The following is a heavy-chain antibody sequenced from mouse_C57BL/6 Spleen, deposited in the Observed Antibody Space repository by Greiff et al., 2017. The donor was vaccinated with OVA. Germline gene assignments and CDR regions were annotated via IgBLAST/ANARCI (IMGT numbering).Heavy chain of an antibody. Sequence: QVQLQQSGAELVKPGASVKMSCKASGYTFTSYWITWVKQRPGQGLEWIGDIYPGSGSTNYNEKFKSKATLTVDTSSSTAYMQLSSLTSEDSAVYYCATIYYDYDGRYYYAMDYWGQGTSVTVSS. J-gene: IGHJ4*01. CDR3: ATIYYDYDGRYYYAMDY. CDR1: GYTFTSYW. D-gene: IGHD2-4*01. V-gene: IGHV1-55*01. CDR2: IYPGSGST.